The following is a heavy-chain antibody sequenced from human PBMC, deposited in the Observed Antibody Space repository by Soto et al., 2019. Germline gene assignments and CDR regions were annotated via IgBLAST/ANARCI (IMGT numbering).Heavy chain of an antibody. CDR2: IYESGSI. V-gene: IGHV4-59*01. D-gene: IGHD3-22*01. Sequence: SETLSLTCTVSGDSISGYYWSWIRQPPGKGLEWIGYIYESGSINYNPSLKSRVTMSIDTSKNQFSLKLSSVTAADTAVYYCARSGRSGYYYYYGMDVWGQGTTVTVSS. J-gene: IGHJ6*02. CDR1: GDSISGYY. CDR3: ARSGRSGYYYYYGMDV.